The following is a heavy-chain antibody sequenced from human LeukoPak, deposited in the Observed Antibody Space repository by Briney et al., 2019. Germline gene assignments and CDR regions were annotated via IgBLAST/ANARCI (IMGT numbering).Heavy chain of an antibody. J-gene: IGHJ1*01. D-gene: IGHD5-24*01. V-gene: IGHV3-23*01. CDR2: ISGSGSPT. CDR3: ARDLDDYNTLPPLFQH. CDR1: GFTFSSYA. Sequence: GGSLRLSCAASGFTFSSYAMSWVRQAPGKGREWVAAISGSGSPTHYVDSVKGRFTISRDNSKSTLYLQMNSLRVEDTAVYYCARDLDDYNTLPPLFQHWGQGTQVTVSS.